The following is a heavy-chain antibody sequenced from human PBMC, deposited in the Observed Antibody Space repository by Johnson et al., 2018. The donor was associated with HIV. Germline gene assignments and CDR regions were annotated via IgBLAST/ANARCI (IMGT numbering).Heavy chain of an antibody. V-gene: IGHV3-20*04. CDR3: ARDTIYYESSGHHGRYAFDI. CDR1: GFNFDDYG. D-gene: IGHD3-22*01. Sequence: VQLVESGGGVVRPGGSLRLSCAASGFNFDDYGMSWVRQAPGKGLEWVSGINWNGGSTGYADSVKGRFTISRDNGKNSLYLQMNSLRAEDTALYYCARDTIYYESSGHHGRYAFDIWGQGTMVTVSS. CDR2: INWNGGST. J-gene: IGHJ3*02.